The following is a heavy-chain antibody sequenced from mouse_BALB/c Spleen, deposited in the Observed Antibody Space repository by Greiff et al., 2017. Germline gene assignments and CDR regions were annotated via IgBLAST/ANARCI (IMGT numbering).Heavy chain of an antibody. CDR1: GYTFTSYT. Sequence: QVQLQQSGAELARPGASVKMSCKASGYTFTSYTMHWVKQRPGQGLEWIGYINPSSGYTNYNQKFKDKATLTADKSSSTAYMQLSSLTSEDSAVYYCARKATGGAMDYWGQGTSVTVSS. CDR2: INPSSGYT. J-gene: IGHJ4*01. V-gene: IGHV1-4*01. CDR3: ARKATGGAMDY.